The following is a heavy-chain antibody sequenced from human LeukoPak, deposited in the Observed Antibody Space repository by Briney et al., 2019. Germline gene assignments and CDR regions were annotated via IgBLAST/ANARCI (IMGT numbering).Heavy chain of an antibody. D-gene: IGHD3-16*01. CDR1: GFTVSSNY. CDR2: IYSDGST. V-gene: IGHV3-66*01. Sequence: PGGSLRLSCAASGFTVSSNYMSWVRQAPGKGLEWVSVIYSDGSTYYADSVKGRFTISRDNSKNTLYLQMNSLRAEDTAVYYCARDLFVAYRADYYYYGMDVWGQGTTVTVSS. J-gene: IGHJ6*02. CDR3: ARDLFVAYRADYYYYGMDV.